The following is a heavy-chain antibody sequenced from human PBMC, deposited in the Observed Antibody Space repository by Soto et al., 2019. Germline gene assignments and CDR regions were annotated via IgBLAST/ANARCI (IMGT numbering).Heavy chain of an antibody. V-gene: IGHV1-46*01. CDR1: GYTFTTYY. Sequence: QVQLVQSGTEVKEPGASVSLSCKASGYTFTTYYIHWVRQAPGQGLEWMGMINPSGGSTTYAQNFQGRVTMTSDTSTSTVDMGLNGLRSDDTAVYYCARATSAGNGRRVDVWGQGTTVTVSS. CDR3: ARATSAGNGRRVDV. D-gene: IGHD6-13*01. J-gene: IGHJ6*02. CDR2: INPSGGST.